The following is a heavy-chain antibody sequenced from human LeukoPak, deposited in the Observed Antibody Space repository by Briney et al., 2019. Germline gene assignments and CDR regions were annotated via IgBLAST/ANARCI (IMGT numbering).Heavy chain of an antibody. Sequence: ASVKVSCKASGYTFTSYYMHWVRQAPGQGLEWMGIINPSGGSTSYAQKFQGRVTITADKSTSTAYMELSSLRSEDTAVYYCARDSRTVTPFDPWGQGTLVTVSS. CDR1: GYTFTSYY. D-gene: IGHD4-11*01. J-gene: IGHJ5*02. CDR3: ARDSRTVTPFDP. V-gene: IGHV1-46*01. CDR2: INPSGGST.